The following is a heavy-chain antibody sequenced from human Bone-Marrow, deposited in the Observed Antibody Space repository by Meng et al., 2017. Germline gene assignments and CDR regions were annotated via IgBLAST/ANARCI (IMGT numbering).Heavy chain of an antibody. CDR3: ARRVHDGSGHHYFDY. V-gene: IGHV4-39*01. D-gene: IGHD3-22*01. Sequence: QLHLHESDPGEAKSSETLAHTCTVPGCSTNSTSYDWDGIRQPTAKGLEWIGTIGYSGTIVYHPSLSSRVTMTLDTSKNQFSLKLSSVTAPDTAVYYCARRVHDGSGHHYFDYWGQGTLVTVSS. J-gene: IGHJ4*02. CDR2: IGYSGTI. CDR1: GCSTNSTSYD.